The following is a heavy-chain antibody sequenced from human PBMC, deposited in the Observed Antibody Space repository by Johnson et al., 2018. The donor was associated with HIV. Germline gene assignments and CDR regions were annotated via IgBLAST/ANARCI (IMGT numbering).Heavy chain of an antibody. CDR1: GFTFSSYA. Sequence: QVQLLESGGGLVQPGRSLRLSCAASGFTFSSYAMHWVRQAPGKGLEWVAIISYDGTNKYYADSVKGRFTISRDNSKNTLYLQMNSLRTEDTAMYYCARGGVYYYDSGGYLGAFDIWGQGTKVIVSS. V-gene: IGHV3-30*04. CDR2: ISYDGTNK. J-gene: IGHJ3*02. CDR3: ARGGVYYYDSGGYLGAFDI. D-gene: IGHD3-22*01.